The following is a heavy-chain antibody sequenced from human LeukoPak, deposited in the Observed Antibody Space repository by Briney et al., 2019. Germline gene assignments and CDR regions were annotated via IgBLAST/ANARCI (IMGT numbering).Heavy chain of an antibody. D-gene: IGHD3-3*01. CDR3: ARSGPLEWLSEYFQH. CDR2: IYYSGST. CDR1: GGSISSYY. J-gene: IGHJ1*01. V-gene: IGHV4-59*01. Sequence: SETLSLTCTVSGGSISSYYWSWIRQPPGKGLEWIGYIYYSGSTNYNPSLKSRVTISVDTSKNQFSLKLSSVTAADTAVYYCARSGPLEWLSEYFQHWGQGTLVTVSS.